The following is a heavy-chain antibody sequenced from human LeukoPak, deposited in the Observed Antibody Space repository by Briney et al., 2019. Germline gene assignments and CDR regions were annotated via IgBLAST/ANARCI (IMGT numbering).Heavy chain of an antibody. CDR1: GGSISSGGHY. CDR3: ARDNHSALWFGETDAWGFDI. J-gene: IGHJ3*02. CDR2: MYHSGTT. V-gene: IGHV4-30-2*01. Sequence: SETLSLTCSVSGGSISSGGHYWTWIRQPPGKGLEWIGCMYHSGTTYYNPSLGGRATISVDISKNQFSLRLSSATAADTAVYYCARDNHSALWFGETDAWGFDIWGQGTMVTVSS. D-gene: IGHD3-10*01.